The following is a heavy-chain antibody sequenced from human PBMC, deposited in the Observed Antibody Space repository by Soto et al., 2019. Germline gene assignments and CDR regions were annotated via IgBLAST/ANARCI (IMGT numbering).Heavy chain of an antibody. CDR1: GYSFTSYG. D-gene: IGHD5-12*01. CDR3: ARGLVATIQRLGFDP. CDR2: ISAYNGNT. Sequence: ASVKVSCKASGYSFTSYGISWVRQAPGQGLDWMGWISAYNGNTNYAQKLQGRVTMTTDTSTSTAYMELRSLRSDDTAVYYCARGLVATIQRLGFDPWGQGTLVTVSS. J-gene: IGHJ5*02. V-gene: IGHV1-18*01.